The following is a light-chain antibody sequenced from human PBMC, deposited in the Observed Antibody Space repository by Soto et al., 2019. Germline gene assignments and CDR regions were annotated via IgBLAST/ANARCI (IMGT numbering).Light chain of an antibody. CDR3: QQLGDSPPALT. Sequence: ESMLTQSPGTLSLSPGERATLSCRASRSVSSRYITWYQQKPGQAPRLLIYGASVRATGIPDRFSGSGSGTDFTLTIRRLEAEDFAVYYCQQLGDSPPALTFGQGTKLQI. CDR2: GAS. CDR1: RSVSSRY. V-gene: IGKV3-20*01. J-gene: IGKJ2*01.